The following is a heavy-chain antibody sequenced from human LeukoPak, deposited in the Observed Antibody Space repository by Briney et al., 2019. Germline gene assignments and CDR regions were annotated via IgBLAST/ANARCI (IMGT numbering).Heavy chain of an antibody. CDR2: IYYSGST. Sequence: SETLSLTCAVYGGSFSSYYWSWIRQPPGKGLEWIGYIYYSGSTNYNPSLKSRVTISVDTSKNQFSLKLSSVTAADTAVYYCARTTYYDILTGYSAEYDYWGQGTLVTVSS. J-gene: IGHJ4*02. CDR1: GGSFSSYY. CDR3: ARTTYYDILTGYSAEYDY. D-gene: IGHD3-9*01. V-gene: IGHV4-59*01.